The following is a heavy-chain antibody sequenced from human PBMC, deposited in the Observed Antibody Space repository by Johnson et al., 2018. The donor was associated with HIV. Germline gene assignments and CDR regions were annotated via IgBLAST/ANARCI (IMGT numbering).Heavy chain of an antibody. CDR1: GFPFSNYG. CDR3: TTDLVTPHAFDI. J-gene: IGHJ3*02. V-gene: IGHV3-30*03. Sequence: MLLVESGGGVVQPGRSLRLSCAASGFPFSNYGMYWVHQAPGKGLGWVALISFDGDNKYYPDSVRGRLPIPRDISKNTLYLQMNSLRAEDTAVYYCTTDLVTPHAFDIWGQGTMVTVSS. D-gene: IGHD4-23*01. CDR2: ISFDGDNK.